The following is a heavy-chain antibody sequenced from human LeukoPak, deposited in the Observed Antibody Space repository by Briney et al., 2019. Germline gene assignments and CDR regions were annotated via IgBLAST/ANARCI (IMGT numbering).Heavy chain of an antibody. D-gene: IGHD3-10*01. CDR3: ARDLYYGSGSYYNWFDP. CDR2: IYDSGST. V-gene: IGHV4-59*01. CDR1: GGSISSNY. J-gene: IGHJ5*02. Sequence: SETLSLTCSVSGGSISSNYWSWIRQPPGKGLEWIGHIYDSGSTNYNPSLKSRVTISVDTSKNQFSLKLSSVTAADTAVYYCARDLYYGSGSYYNWFDPWGQGILVTVSS.